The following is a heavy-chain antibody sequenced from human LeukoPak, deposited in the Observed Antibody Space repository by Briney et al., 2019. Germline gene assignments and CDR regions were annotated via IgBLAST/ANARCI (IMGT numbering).Heavy chain of an antibody. CDR1: GFTFSSYE. V-gene: IGHV3-48*03. CDR2: ISSSGSTI. J-gene: IGHJ4*02. CDR3: ARTGTTILDY. Sequence: GGSLRLSCAASGFTFSSYEMNWVRQAPGKGLEWVSYISSSGSTIYYADSVKGRFTISRDNAKNSLYLQMNSLRAEDTAVYYCARTGTTILDYWGQGTLVTVSS. D-gene: IGHD1-1*01.